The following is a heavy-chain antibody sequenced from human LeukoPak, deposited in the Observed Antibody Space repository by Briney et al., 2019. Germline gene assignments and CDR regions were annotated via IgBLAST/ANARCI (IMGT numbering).Heavy chain of an antibody. V-gene: IGHV3-23*01. D-gene: IGHD3-16*01. J-gene: IGHJ3*01. CDR1: GFMFSRFG. Sequence: GGSLRLSCVGSGFMFSRFGLMWVRQAPGKGLEWVSGIHGNGETTYYGDSVKGRFTISRDNSKSTLYLQMNSPRVEDTAEYFCGRDPNGDYVGAFEFWGQGTKVAVSS. CDR3: GRDPNGDYVGAFEF. CDR2: IHGNGETT.